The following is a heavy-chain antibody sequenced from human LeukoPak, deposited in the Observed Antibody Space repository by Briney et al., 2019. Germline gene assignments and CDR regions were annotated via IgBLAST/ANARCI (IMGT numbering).Heavy chain of an antibody. CDR3: ARDPGEGAFDI. CDR1: GFTFSSYW. J-gene: IGHJ3*02. V-gene: IGHV3-7*01. Sequence: GGSLRLSCSASGFTFSSYWMSWVRQAPGKGLECVADMNRDGSKEYCVDSVKGRFTISRDNAKNSVYLQMNSLRVEDTAVYYCARDPGEGAFDIWGQGTMVTVSS. D-gene: IGHD3-10*01. CDR2: MNRDGSKE.